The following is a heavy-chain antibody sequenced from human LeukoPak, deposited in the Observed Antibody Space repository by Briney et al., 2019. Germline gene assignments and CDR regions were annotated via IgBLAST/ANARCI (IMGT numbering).Heavy chain of an antibody. CDR3: ARESSIVGATFFDY. J-gene: IGHJ4*02. V-gene: IGHV1-69*06. Sequence: ASVKVSCKASGGTFSSYAISWVRQAPGQGLEWMGGIIPIFGTANYAQKFQGRVTITADKSTSTAYMELSSLRSEDTAVYYCARESSIVGATFFDYWGQGTLVTVSS. CDR1: GGTFSSYA. D-gene: IGHD1-26*01. CDR2: IIPIFGTA.